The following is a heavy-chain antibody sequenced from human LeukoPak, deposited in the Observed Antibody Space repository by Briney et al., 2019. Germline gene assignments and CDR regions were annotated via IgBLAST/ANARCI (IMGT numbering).Heavy chain of an antibody. CDR1: GFTFSSYW. Sequence: GGSLRLSCVVSGFTFSSYWMSWVRQAPGKGLEWVSVIYSGGSTYYADSVKGRFTISRDNSKNTLYLQMNSLRAEDTAVYYCARDSGWFDPWGQGTLVTVSS. CDR2: IYSGGST. V-gene: IGHV3-53*01. CDR3: ARDSGWFDP. J-gene: IGHJ5*02.